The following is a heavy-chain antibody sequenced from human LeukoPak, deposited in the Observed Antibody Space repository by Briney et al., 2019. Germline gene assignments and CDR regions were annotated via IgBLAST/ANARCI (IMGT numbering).Heavy chain of an antibody. CDR3: ARDRVVAAAAHFDY. Sequence: GGSLRLSCAASGFTFSSYSMNWVRQAPGKGLEWVSSISSSSSYIYYADSVKGRFTISRDNAKNSLYLQMNILRAEDTAVYYCARDRVVAAAAHFDYWGQGPLVTVSS. CDR1: GFTFSSYS. V-gene: IGHV3-21*01. CDR2: ISSSSSYI. D-gene: IGHD6-13*01. J-gene: IGHJ4*02.